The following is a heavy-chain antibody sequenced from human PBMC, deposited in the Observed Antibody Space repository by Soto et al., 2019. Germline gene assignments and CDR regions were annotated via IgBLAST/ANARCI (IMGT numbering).Heavy chain of an antibody. CDR3: AREVLWSRYFDY. V-gene: IGHV3-30*01. D-gene: IGHD3-10*01. Sequence: SVKGRFTISRDNSQNTLYLQMNSLRPEDTGVYYCAREVLWSRYFDYWGQGTLATVSS. J-gene: IGHJ4*02.